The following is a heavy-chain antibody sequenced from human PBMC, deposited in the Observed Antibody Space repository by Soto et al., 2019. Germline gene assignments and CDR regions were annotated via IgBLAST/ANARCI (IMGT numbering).Heavy chain of an antibody. CDR3: VRWDSSGRSTDF. V-gene: IGHV3-30-3*01. Sequence: GRSKRLSCAAAEFKFSSYSMHWVRQAPGKGLEWVAVISYDGSNKYYADSVKGRFTISRDNSKNTLYLQMNSLRAEDTAVYYCVRWDSSGRSTDFRGQGTLVTVST. D-gene: IGHD6-19*01. CDR2: ISYDGSNK. J-gene: IGHJ4*02. CDR1: EFKFSSYS.